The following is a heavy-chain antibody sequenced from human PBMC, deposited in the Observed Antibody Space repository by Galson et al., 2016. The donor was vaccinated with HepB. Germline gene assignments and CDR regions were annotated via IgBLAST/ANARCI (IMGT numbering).Heavy chain of an antibody. J-gene: IGHJ3*01. Sequence: SLRLSCAASGFTFSGYEMAWVRQTPAKGLEWVSTVGGGGGNTHYADSVKGRFTISRDNSKNTLYLQMNSLKVKDTAVYFCVKDRASRLSSRGWLVHDAFDLWGHGTTVIVSS. CDR2: VGGGGGNT. CDR1: GFTFSGYE. D-gene: IGHD6-19*01. CDR3: VKDRASRLSSRGWLVHDAFDL. V-gene: IGHV3-23*01.